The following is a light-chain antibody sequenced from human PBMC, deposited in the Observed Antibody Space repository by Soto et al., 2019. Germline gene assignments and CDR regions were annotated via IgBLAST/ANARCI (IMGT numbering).Light chain of an antibody. CDR2: GAS. Sequence: EILLTQSPGSLSVFRLERASLSCRASQNVNNRLAWYQQKAGQAPRLLISGASSRATGIPDRFSGSGSGTDFTLTISRLESDDFALYYCQQYAEGTPITFGQGTRLEIK. J-gene: IGKJ5*01. V-gene: IGKV3-20*01. CDR1: QNVNNR. CDR3: QQYAEGTPIT.